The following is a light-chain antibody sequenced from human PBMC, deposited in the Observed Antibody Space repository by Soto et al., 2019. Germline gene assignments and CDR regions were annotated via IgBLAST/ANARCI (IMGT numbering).Light chain of an antibody. CDR2: EVT. J-gene: IGLJ1*01. CDR1: SSVVGGYNY. CDR3: SSYTGSNTLV. V-gene: IGLV2-14*01. Sequence: QSALTQPASVSGSPGQSITISCTGTSSVVGGYNYVSWYQQHPGKAPKLMIYEVTNRPSGVSNRFFGSKSGNTASLTISGLQAEDEADYYCSSYTGSNTLVFGTGTKLTVL.